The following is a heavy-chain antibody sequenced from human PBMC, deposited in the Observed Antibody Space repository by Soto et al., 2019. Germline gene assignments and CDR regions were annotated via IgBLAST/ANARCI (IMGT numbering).Heavy chain of an antibody. D-gene: IGHD3-22*01. J-gene: IGHJ4*02. Sequence: PGGSLRLSCGVSGFTLSDHYIDWVRQAPGKGLEWVGRSRDKPQGYSTAYAASVKGRFTTSRDESKNSAYLQMNSLKTEDTAVYYCVRATYFSDSSGYTRCLDYWGQGTLVTVSS. CDR1: GFTLSDHY. V-gene: IGHV3-72*01. CDR3: VRATYFSDSSGYTRCLDY. CDR2: SRDKPQGYST.